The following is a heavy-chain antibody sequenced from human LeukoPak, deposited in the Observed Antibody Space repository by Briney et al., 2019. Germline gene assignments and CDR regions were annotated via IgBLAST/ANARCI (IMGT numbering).Heavy chain of an antibody. V-gene: IGHV4-30-4*08. J-gene: IGHJ3*02. CDR2: IYYSGST. D-gene: IGHD2-2*01. CDR1: GGSISSGDYY. Sequence: SQTLSLTCTVSGGSISSGDYYCSWIRQPPGKGLGWIGYIYYSGSTYYNPSLKSRVTISVDTSKNQFSLKLSSVTAADTAVYYCASGYCSSTSCYQGDAFDIWGQGTMVTVSS. CDR3: ASGYCSSTSCYQGDAFDI.